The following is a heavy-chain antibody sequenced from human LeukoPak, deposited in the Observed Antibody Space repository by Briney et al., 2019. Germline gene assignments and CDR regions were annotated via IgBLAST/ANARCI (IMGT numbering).Heavy chain of an antibody. V-gene: IGHV1-2*02. D-gene: IGHD1-14*01. Sequence: ASVKVSCKASGYTFTGFHMHWVRQAPGQGLEWMGWINPNSGGTNYAQKFQGRVTMTRDTSISTVYMELSRLRSDDTAVYYCARAPRYNPDYYYYMDVWGKGTTVTVSS. CDR3: ARAPRYNPDYYYYMDV. CDR2: INPNSGGT. J-gene: IGHJ6*03. CDR1: GYTFTGFH.